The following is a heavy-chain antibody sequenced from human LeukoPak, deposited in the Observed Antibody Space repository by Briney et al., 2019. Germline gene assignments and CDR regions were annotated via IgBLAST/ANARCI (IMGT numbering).Heavy chain of an antibody. CDR3: ARTDYDSSGYYDY. J-gene: IGHJ4*02. D-gene: IGHD3-22*01. V-gene: IGHV4-61*08. Sequence: SETLSLTCAVSGGSISSGGYSWSWIRQPPGKGLEWIGYIYYSGSTNYNPSLKSRVTISVDTSKNQFSLKLSSVTAADTAVYYCARTDYDSSGYYDYWGQGTLVTVSS. CDR1: GGSISSGGYS. CDR2: IYYSGST.